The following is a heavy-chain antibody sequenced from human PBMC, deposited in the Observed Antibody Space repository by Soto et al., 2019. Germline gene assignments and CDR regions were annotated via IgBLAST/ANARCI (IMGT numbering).Heavy chain of an antibody. J-gene: IGHJ6*02. CDR2: IFSNDEK. D-gene: IGHD3-10*02. Sequence: QVTLKESGPVLVKPTETLTLTCTVSGFSLSNARMGVSWIRQPPGKALEWLAHIFSNDEKSYSTSLKSRLTISKDTSKSQVVLTMTNMDPVDTATYYCARIYGFVFGELFSYYYGMDVWGQGTTVTVSS. CDR1: GFSLSNARMG. V-gene: IGHV2-26*01. CDR3: ARIYGFVFGELFSYYYGMDV.